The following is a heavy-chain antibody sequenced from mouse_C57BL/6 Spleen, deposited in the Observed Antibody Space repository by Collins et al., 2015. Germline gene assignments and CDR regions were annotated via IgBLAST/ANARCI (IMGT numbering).Heavy chain of an antibody. Sequence: QVQLQQSGPELVKPGASVKISCKASGYAFSSSWMNWVKQRPGKSLEWIGRIYPGDGDTNYNGKFKGKATLTADKSSSTAYTQLSSLTSEDSAVYFCAAPGTPIAYWGQGTLVTVSA. D-gene: IGHD4-1*01. V-gene: IGHV1-82*01. CDR3: AAPGTPIAY. CDR1: GYAFSSSW. CDR2: IYPGDGDT. J-gene: IGHJ3*01.